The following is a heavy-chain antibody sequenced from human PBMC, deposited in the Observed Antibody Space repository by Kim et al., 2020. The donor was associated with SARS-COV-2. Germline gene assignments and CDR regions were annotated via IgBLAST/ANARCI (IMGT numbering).Heavy chain of an antibody. CDR3: ARVGPAYSSSSGGDYYYYGMDV. CDR2: IYYSGST. V-gene: IGHV4-59*13. J-gene: IGHJ6*02. CDR1: GGSISSYY. Sequence: SETLSLTCTVSGGSISSYYWSWIRQPPGKGLEWIGYIYYSGSTNYNPSLKSRVTISVDTSKNQFSLKLSSVTAADTAVYYCARVGPAYSSSSGGDYYYYGMDVWGQGTTVTVSS. D-gene: IGHD6-6*01.